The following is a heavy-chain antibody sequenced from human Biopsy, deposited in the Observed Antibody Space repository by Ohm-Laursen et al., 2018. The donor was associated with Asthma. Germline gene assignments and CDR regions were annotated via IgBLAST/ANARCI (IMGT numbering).Heavy chain of an antibody. D-gene: IGHD3-22*01. CDR3: ARAQDYYDSRGYYRSFDY. Sequence: TLSLTCTVSYGSITSGGYYWTWIRQHPGKGLEWIGFIYYSGSTYYNPSLKSRVSISIDTSKNQFSLKLSSSTAADTAVYYCARAQDYYDSRGYYRSFDYWGQGTLGTVSS. J-gene: IGHJ4*02. CDR2: IYYSGST. V-gene: IGHV4-31*03. CDR1: YGSITSGGYY.